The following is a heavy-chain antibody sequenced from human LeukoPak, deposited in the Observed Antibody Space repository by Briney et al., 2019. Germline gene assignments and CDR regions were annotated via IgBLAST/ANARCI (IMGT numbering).Heavy chain of an antibody. D-gene: IGHD5-12*01. CDR3: ASSATTNEQTLDY. J-gene: IGHJ4*02. CDR1: GESFSGYY. Sequence: PSETLLLTCAVYGESFSGYYWSWIRQTPAKGLEWIREINRSGSTNYNPSLQSRVTISQDKSNNQYAPKLSSVTGADTAVYYCASSATTNEQTLDYWGQGTLVTVSS. V-gene: IGHV4-34*01. CDR2: INRSGST.